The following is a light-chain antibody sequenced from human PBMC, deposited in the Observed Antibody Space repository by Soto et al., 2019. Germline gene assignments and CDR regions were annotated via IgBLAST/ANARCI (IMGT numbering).Light chain of an antibody. CDR3: QQYNSYPYT. V-gene: IGKV1-5*03. J-gene: IGKJ2*01. CDR2: KAS. CDR1: QSISSW. Sequence: DIQMTQSPSTLSASVGDRVTITCRASQSISSWLAWYQQKPGKAPKHLIYKASSLESGVPSRFSGSGSGTEFPLTISSLQPEDVTTYYCQQYNSYPYTFGPGTKLEIK.